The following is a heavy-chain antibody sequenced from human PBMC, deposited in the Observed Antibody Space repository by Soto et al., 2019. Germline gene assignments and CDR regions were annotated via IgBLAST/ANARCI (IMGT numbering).Heavy chain of an antibody. Sequence: GGSLRLSCVASGFTFSSYSMNWVRQAPGKGLEWVSYISSSSSTIYYADSVKGRFTISRDNAKNSLYLQMNSLRDEDTAVYYCARADKIIAVAGNVGYWGQGTLVTVSS. J-gene: IGHJ4*02. CDR2: ISSSSSTI. V-gene: IGHV3-48*02. CDR3: ARADKIIAVAGNVGY. D-gene: IGHD6-19*01. CDR1: GFTFSSYS.